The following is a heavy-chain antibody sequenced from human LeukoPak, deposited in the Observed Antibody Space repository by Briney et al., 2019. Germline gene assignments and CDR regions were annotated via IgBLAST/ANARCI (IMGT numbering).Heavy chain of an antibody. D-gene: IGHD3-10*01. CDR1: GGSISSSSYY. V-gene: IGHV4-39*07. J-gene: IGHJ3*02. Sequence: SETLSLTCTVSGGSISSSSYYWGWIRQPPGKGLEWIGSIYYSGSTYYNPSLKSRVTISVDTSKNQFSLKLSSVTAADTAVYYCARHRGWFGELDVFDIWGQGTMVTVSS. CDR2: IYYSGST. CDR3: ARHRGWFGELDVFDI.